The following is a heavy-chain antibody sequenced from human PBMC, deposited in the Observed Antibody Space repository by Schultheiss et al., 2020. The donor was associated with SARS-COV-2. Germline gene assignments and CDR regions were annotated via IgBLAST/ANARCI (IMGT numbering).Heavy chain of an antibody. CDR2: IWYDGSNK. CDR3: ARGYDFWSGRGMDV. J-gene: IGHJ6*02. CDR1: GFTFSSYE. D-gene: IGHD3-3*01. Sequence: GGSLRLSCAASGFTFSSYEMNWVRQAPGKGLEWVAVIWYDGSNKYYADSVKGRFTISRDNAKNSLYLQMNSLRAEDTAVYYCARGYDFWSGRGMDVWGQGTTVTVSS. V-gene: IGHV3-33*08.